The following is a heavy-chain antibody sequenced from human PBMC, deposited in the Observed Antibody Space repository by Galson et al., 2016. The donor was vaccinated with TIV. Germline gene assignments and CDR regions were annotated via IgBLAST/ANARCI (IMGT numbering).Heavy chain of an antibody. Sequence: SVKVSCKASGYSFSDYYIHWVRQAPGQGFEWMGWVNPKSGDTNYAQKFQGRVALTRDTSINTAYMELSRLRSDDTAVYYCARDGLDMTTAVALPEYWGQGTLVTVSS. V-gene: IGHV1-2*02. CDR1: GYSFSDYY. CDR3: ARDGLDMTTAVALPEY. CDR2: VNPKSGDT. J-gene: IGHJ4*02. D-gene: IGHD3/OR15-3a*01.